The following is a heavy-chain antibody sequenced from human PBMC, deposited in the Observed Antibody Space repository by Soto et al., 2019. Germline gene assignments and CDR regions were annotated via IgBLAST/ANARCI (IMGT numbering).Heavy chain of an antibody. CDR2: ISSSSSSI. CDR3: ARLVNGSSNFDY. Sequence: PGGSLRLSCAASGFTFSSYCINWVRQAPGKGLEWVSYISSSSSSIYYADSVRGRFTISRDNAKNSLYLQMNSLRDEDTAVYYCARLVNGSSNFDYWGQGTLVTVS. D-gene: IGHD6-6*01. J-gene: IGHJ4*02. V-gene: IGHV3-48*02. CDR1: GFTFSSYC.